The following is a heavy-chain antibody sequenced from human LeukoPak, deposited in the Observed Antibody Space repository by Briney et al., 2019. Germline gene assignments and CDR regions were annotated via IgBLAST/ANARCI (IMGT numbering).Heavy chain of an antibody. CDR1: GGSVSSGSYY. J-gene: IGHJ6*04. CDR3: ARVDGSTSLIYYYGMDV. V-gene: IGHV4-61*01. Sequence: SETLSLTCTVSGGSVSSGSYYWSWIRQPPGKGLEWIGYIYYSGSTNYNPSLKSRVTISVDTSKNQFSLKLSSVTAADTAVYYCARVDGSTSLIYYYGMDVWGKGTTVTVSS. D-gene: IGHD2-2*01. CDR2: IYYSGST.